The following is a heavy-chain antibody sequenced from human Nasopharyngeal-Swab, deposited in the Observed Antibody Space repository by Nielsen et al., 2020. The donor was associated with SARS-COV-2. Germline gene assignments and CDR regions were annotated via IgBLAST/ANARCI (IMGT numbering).Heavy chain of an antibody. CDR2: INHSVST. CDR3: ARGASWSLPFGY. CDR1: GGSFSDSY. D-gene: IGHD1-26*01. J-gene: IGHJ4*02. V-gene: IGHV4-34*01. Sequence: SETLPLTCAVYGGSFSDSYWSWIRQLPGKGLVWIGEINHSVSTNYNPSPKSRVTISVDTSKNQFSRRLTPVTAADTAVYYCARGASWSLPFGYWGQGTLVTVSS.